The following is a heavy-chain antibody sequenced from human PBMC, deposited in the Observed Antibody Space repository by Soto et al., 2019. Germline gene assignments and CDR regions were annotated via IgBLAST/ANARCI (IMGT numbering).Heavy chain of an antibody. V-gene: IGHV1-18*01. D-gene: IGHD1-1*01. Sequence: GASVKVSCKVFGYTFSTYGLSWVRQAPGQGLEWMGWVSPYNGNTYYAPGLQGRVTMTTDTSTNTAYMSLRSLRSDDTAIYYCVRGGILEANRPYYYYGLDVWGQGTPATVSS. CDR3: VRGGILEANRPYYYYGLDV. J-gene: IGHJ6*02. CDR1: GYTFSTYG. CDR2: VSPYNGNT.